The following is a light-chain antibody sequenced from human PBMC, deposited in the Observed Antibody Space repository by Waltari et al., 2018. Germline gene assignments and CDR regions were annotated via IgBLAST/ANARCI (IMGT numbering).Light chain of an antibody. Sequence: EIVMTQSPATLSVSPGAGPTLSCRASQGIGTNLAWYQKRPGQAHRLLIYDASTRAPGIPARFSGSGSGTDFTLVINSLQSEDSALYFCQQYRDWYSFGQGTKLEIK. J-gene: IGKJ2*01. V-gene: IGKV3-15*01. CDR2: DAS. CDR1: QGIGTN. CDR3: QQYRDWYS.